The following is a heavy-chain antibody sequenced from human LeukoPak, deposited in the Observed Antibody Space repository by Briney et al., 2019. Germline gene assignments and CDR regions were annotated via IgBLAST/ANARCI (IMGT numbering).Heavy chain of an antibody. V-gene: IGHV3-23*01. D-gene: IGHD4-11*01. Sequence: GGSLRLSCSGSGFTFNIYGMTWVRQAPGKGLEWVSGISGSGGSTYYADSVKGRFTISRDNSKNTLYLQMNSLRVEDTAVYYCAKSTSMVPVTTFDYWGQGTLATVSS. J-gene: IGHJ4*02. CDR1: GFTFNIYG. CDR3: AKSTSMVPVTTFDY. CDR2: ISGSGGST.